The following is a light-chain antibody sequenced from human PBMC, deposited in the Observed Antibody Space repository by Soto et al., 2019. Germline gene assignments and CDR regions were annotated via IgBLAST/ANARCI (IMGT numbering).Light chain of an antibody. Sequence: EIVMTQSPATLSVSPGERATLSCRASQSVSSNLAWYQQKPGQAPRLLIYGASTRATGIPARLSGSGSGTEFTLTISSLQSEDFAVYYCQQYNNWPPDYTFGQGTKLEIK. V-gene: IGKV3-15*01. CDR3: QQYNNWPPDYT. J-gene: IGKJ2*01. CDR1: QSVSSN. CDR2: GAS.